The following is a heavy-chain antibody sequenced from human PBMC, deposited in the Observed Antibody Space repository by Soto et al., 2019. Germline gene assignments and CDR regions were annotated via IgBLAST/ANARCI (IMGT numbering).Heavy chain of an antibody. Sequence: EMQLVESGGGLVQPGGSLRLSCAASGFTFSDYHMEWVRQAPGKGLEWIGRARNDPRARTTQHAASVRGRFITSRDDSENSLYLQMNSLNTEDTAVYYCVASLQYWGQGTLVTVSS. CDR1: GFTFSDYH. CDR3: VASLQY. CDR2: ARNDPRARTT. V-gene: IGHV3-72*01. D-gene: IGHD2-2*01. J-gene: IGHJ4*02.